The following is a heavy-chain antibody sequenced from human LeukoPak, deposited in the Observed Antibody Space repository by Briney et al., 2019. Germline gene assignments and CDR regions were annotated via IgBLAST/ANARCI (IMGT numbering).Heavy chain of an antibody. D-gene: IGHD6-19*01. Sequence: GGSLRLSCAASGYTFSSYEMNWVRQAPGKGLEWASYISSTGSAIYYADSLKGRFTISRDNAKNSLYLQLNSLRAEDTAVFFCATGSSGWSLDCWGQGILVTVS. CDR3: ATGSSGWSLDC. CDR2: ISSTGSAI. V-gene: IGHV3-48*03. J-gene: IGHJ4*02. CDR1: GYTFSSYE.